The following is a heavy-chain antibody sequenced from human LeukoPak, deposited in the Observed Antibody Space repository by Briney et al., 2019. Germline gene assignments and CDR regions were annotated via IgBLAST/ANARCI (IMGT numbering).Heavy chain of an antibody. CDR2: INAGNGNT. CDR3: ARMEYDSSGYYVFGLVVFDY. Sequence: VASVKVSCKASGYTFTSYAMHWVRQAPGQRLEWMGWINAGNGNTKYSQKFQGRVTITRDTSASTAYMELSSLRSEDTAVYYCARMEYDSSGYYVFGLVVFDYWGQGTLVTVSS. D-gene: IGHD3-22*01. CDR1: GYTFTSYA. J-gene: IGHJ4*02. V-gene: IGHV1-3*01.